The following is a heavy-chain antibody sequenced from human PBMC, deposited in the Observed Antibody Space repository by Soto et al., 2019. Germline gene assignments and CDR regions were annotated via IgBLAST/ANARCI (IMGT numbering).Heavy chain of an antibody. CDR2: INSGNGYT. V-gene: IGHV1-3*05. D-gene: IGHD2-15*01. Sequence: QVQLVQSGAEEKRPGASVKISCKASGYTFSSYPIHWVRQAPGHRLEWMGWINSGNGYTKYSQKFQARVSITSDTSASTAYVQLSSLRSEDTAVYYCARDRGGYCSGGSCSEAGFDHWGQGTLVTVSS. CDR3: ARDRGGYCSGGSCSEAGFDH. J-gene: IGHJ5*02. CDR1: GYTFSSYP.